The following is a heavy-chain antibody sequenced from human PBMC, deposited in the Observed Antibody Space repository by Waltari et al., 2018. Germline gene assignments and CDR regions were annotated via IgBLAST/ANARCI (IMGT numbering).Heavy chain of an antibody. J-gene: IGHJ4*02. CDR2: IKQDGSEK. Sequence: EVQLVESGGGLIQPGGSLRLSCAASGFTVSSNYMSWVRQAPGKGLEWVANIKQDGSEKYYVDSVKGRFTISRDNAKNSLHLQMNSLRAEDTAVYYCAREQGGGFDYWGQGTLVTVSS. CDR1: GFTVSSNY. D-gene: IGHD2-15*01. V-gene: IGHV3-7*01. CDR3: AREQGGGFDY.